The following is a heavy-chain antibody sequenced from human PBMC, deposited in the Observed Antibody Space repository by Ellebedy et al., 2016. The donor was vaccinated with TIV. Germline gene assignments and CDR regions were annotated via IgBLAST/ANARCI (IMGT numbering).Heavy chain of an antibody. CDR1: GFIFNKFG. CDR2: VNSNGGTM. V-gene: IGHV3-48*04. D-gene: IGHD1-20*01. Sequence: GGSLRLSCAASGFIFNKFGMNWVRQAPGKGPEWVSYVNSNGGTMYYADSVKGRFTISRDNAKDSLYLEMNSLRAEDTAVYYCARDNWSDADAFDIWGQGTMVTVSS. CDR3: ARDNWSDADAFDI. J-gene: IGHJ3*02.